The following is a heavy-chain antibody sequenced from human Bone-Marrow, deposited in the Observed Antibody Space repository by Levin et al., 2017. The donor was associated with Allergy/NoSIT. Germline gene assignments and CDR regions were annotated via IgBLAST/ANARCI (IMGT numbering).Heavy chain of an antibody. CDR3: ATKSWGYCSGGSCRYDAFDI. CDR2: ISYDGSNK. Sequence: GGSLRLSCAASGFTFSSYAMHWVRQAPGKGLEWVAVISYDGSNKYYADSVKGRFTISRDNSKNTLYLQMNSLRAEDTAVYYCATKSWGYCSGGSCRYDAFDIWGQGTMVTVSS. V-gene: IGHV3-30-3*01. CDR1: GFTFSSYA. D-gene: IGHD2-15*01. J-gene: IGHJ3*02.